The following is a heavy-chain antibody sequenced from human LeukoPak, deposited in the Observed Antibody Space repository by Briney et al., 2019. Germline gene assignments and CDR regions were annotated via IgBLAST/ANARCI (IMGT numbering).Heavy chain of an antibody. J-gene: IGHJ4*02. CDR1: GYTFIGYH. CDR2: INPNNGGT. V-gene: IGHV1-2*02. D-gene: IGHD3-3*01. CDR3: AKDIKPHVLRFLEWLQFDY. Sequence: ASVKVSCKASGYTFIGYHMHWVRQAPGQGLEWMGWINPNNGGTNYAQKFQGRVTMTGDTSISTAYMELSRLRSDDTAVYYCAKDIKPHVLRFLEWLQFDYWGQGTLVTVSS.